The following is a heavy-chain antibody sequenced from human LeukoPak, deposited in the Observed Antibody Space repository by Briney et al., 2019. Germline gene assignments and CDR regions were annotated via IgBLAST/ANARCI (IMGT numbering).Heavy chain of an antibody. Sequence: SQTLSLTCTVSGGSISSGSYYWSWIRQPAGKGLEWIGRIYSSGSTNYNPSLKSRVTMSGDTSKNQISLKLSSVTAADTAVYYCARGSRLPFNYWGQGTLVTVSS. CDR1: GGSISSGSYY. V-gene: IGHV4-61*02. J-gene: IGHJ4*02. CDR3: ARGSRLPFNY. D-gene: IGHD2-21*01. CDR2: IYSSGST.